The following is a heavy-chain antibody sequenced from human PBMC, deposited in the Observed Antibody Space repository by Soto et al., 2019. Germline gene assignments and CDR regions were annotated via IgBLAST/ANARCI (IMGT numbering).Heavy chain of an antibody. CDR3: ANKWTAVAQGHWFDP. Sequence: PSETLSLTCAVYGGSFSGYYWSWIRQPPGKGLEWIGEINHSGSTNYNPSLKSRVTISVDTSKNQFSLKLSSVTAADTAVYYCANKWTAVAQGHWFDPWGQGTLVTVSS. CDR2: INHSGST. J-gene: IGHJ5*02. CDR1: GGSFSGYY. V-gene: IGHV4-34*01. D-gene: IGHD6-19*01.